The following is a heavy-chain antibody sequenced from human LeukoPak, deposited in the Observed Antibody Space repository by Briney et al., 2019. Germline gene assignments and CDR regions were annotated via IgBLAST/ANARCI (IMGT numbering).Heavy chain of an antibody. D-gene: IGHD3-22*01. V-gene: IGHV1-69*02. CDR3: ARGVRDSSRLD. Sequence: SVKVSCKASGGTFSSYTITWVRQAPGQGLEWVGRIIPVFGITNFTQKFQGRVTITADKSTSTAYMELSSLRSEDTAVYYCARGVRDSSRLDWGQGTMVTVSS. CDR2: IIPVFGIT. CDR1: GGTFSSYT. J-gene: IGHJ3*01.